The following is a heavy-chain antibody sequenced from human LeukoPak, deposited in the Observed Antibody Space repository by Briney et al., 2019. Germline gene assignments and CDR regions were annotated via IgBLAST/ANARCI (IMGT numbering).Heavy chain of an antibody. D-gene: IGHD6-13*01. J-gene: IGHJ4*02. V-gene: IGHV3-30*02. Sequence: GGSLRLSCAASGFTFSSYGMHWVRQAPGKGLEWVAFIRYDGSNKYYADSVKGRFTISRDNSKNTLYLQMNSLRAEDTAVYYCAKDRRQLVEIVLFANWGQGTLVTVSS. CDR2: IRYDGSNK. CDR1: GFTFSSYG. CDR3: AKDRRQLVEIVLFAN.